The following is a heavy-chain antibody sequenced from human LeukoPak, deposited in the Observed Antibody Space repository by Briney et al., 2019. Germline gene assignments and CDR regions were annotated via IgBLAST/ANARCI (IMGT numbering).Heavy chain of an antibody. CDR2: ISWDGGNT. D-gene: IGHD3-3*01. CDR1: GFRFDEYA. CDR3: AKDFGAHYDLLSGLIDS. J-gene: IGHJ4*02. V-gene: IGHV3-43D*03. Sequence: QPGGSLRLSCVASGFRFDEYAMHWVRQTPGKCLEWVSLISWDGGNTYDADSVKGRFSISRDNSKNSLFLQMNFLRPEDTALYYGAKDFGAHYDLLSGLIDSWGRGTLVTVSS.